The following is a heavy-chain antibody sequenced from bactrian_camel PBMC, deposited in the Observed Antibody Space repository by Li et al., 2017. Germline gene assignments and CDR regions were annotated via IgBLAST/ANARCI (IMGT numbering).Heavy chain of an antibody. CDR2: VTTFGRPT. J-gene: IGHJ4*01. V-gene: IGHV3S1*01. D-gene: IGHD3*01. Sequence: QVQLVESGGGTVEPGDSLKLTCKASGFTFRSHYMYWLRQAPGKQLEGIAGVTTFGRPTDVADSVKGRFTISRDNAKDTLYLQMNSLKIEDTAVYYCALGSSRQATMTARGKGTQVTVS. CDR1: GFTFRSHY.